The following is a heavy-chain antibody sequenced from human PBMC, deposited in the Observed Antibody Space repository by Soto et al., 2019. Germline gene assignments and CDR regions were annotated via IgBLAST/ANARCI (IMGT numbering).Heavy chain of an antibody. J-gene: IGHJ3*02. CDR2: IKQDGSEK. CDR1: GFTFSSYW. Sequence: GGSLRLSCAASGFTFSSYWMSWVRQAPGKGLEWVANIKQDGSEKYYVDSVKGRFTISRDNAKNSLYLQMNSLRAEDRAVYYWARDGLTGDLHFDIGGQGTMCPVSS. D-gene: IGHD7-27*01. CDR3: ARDGLTGDLHFDI. V-gene: IGHV3-7*03.